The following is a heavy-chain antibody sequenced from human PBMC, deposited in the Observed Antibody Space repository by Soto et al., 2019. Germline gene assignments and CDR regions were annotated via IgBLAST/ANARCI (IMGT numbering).Heavy chain of an antibody. J-gene: IGHJ4*02. Sequence: LRLSCVASGFSFSNYNMNWVRQAPGKGLEWVSYITDSSDTVHYADSVRGRFTVSRDNAESSLYLQMNSLRDEDTAVYFCARDFGHGYYLDYWGRGTLVTVSS. V-gene: IGHV3-48*02. CDR1: GFSFSNYN. CDR2: ITDSSDTV. CDR3: ARDFGHGYYLDY. D-gene: IGHD3-3*01.